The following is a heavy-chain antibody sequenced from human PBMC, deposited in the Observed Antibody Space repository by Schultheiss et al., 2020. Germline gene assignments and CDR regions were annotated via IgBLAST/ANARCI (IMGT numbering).Heavy chain of an antibody. J-gene: IGHJ6*02. D-gene: IGHD4-23*01. V-gene: IGHV3-30*03. CDR1: GFTFSSYG. CDR3: AMNWNYGGNSAYYYGMDV. Sequence: GGSLRLSCAASGFTFSSYGMHWVRQAPGKGLEWVAVISYDGSNKYYADSVKGRFTISRVNSKNTLYLQMNSLRAEDTAVYYCAMNWNYGGNSAYYYGMDVWGRGGTGTVAS. CDR2: ISYDGSNK.